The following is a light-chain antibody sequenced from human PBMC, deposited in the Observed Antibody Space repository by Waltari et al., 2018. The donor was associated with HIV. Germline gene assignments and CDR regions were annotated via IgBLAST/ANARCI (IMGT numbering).Light chain of an antibody. J-gene: IGLJ3*02. V-gene: IGLV2-14*01. CDR3: SSYTSSSTWV. Sequence: QSALTQPPSASGSPGQSVTISCTGISSDAGDDNYVSWYQQSPGKAPKFIIYEVSKRPSGVSNRFSGSKSGNTASLTISGLQAEDEADYYCSSYTSSSTWVFGGGTKLTVL. CDR2: EVS. CDR1: SSDAGDDNY.